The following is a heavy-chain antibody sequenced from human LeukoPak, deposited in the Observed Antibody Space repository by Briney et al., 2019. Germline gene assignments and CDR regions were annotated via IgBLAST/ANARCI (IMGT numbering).Heavy chain of an antibody. D-gene: IGHD1-26*01. J-gene: IGHJ4*02. CDR1: GFTFSDYA. Sequence: GGSLRLSCAASGFTFSDYAMSWVRQAPGRGLEWVSGIRGSGGSTYYADSAKGRFTISRDNSKNMLYLQMNGLRAEDTAVYFCAKESFGGRYSGFDDWGQGTLVTVSS. V-gene: IGHV3-23*01. CDR2: IRGSGGST. CDR3: AKESFGGRYSGFDD.